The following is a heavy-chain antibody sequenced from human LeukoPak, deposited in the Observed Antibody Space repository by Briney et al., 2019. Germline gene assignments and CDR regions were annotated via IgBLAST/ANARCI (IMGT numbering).Heavy chain of an antibody. CDR2: VYYSGIT. CDR1: GGSISSSSYY. Sequence: PSETLSLTCTVSGGSISSSSYYWAWIRQPPGKGLEWIGSVYYSGITHYNPSLKSRLTISVDTSKNQVSLNLTSVTAADTAVYYCARHLSEGGYSSGWYGYWGQGTLVTVSS. CDR3: ARHLSEGGYSSGWYGY. J-gene: IGHJ4*02. V-gene: IGHV4-39*01. D-gene: IGHD6-19*01.